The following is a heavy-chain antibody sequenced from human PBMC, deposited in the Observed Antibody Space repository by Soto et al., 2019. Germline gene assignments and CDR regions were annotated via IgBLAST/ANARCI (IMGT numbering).Heavy chain of an antibody. V-gene: IGHV6-1*01. CDR1: GDSVSSNSAA. Sequence: SPTLSLTCAISGDSVSSNSAAWNWIRQSPSRGLEWLGRTYYRSKWYNDYAVSVKSRITINPDTSKNQFSLQLNSVTLADTAVYYCVREGVAVAGTGYYGMDVWGQRPTCTV. CDR2: TYYRSKWYN. D-gene: IGHD6-13*01. J-gene: IGHJ6*02. CDR3: VREGVAVAGTGYYGMDV.